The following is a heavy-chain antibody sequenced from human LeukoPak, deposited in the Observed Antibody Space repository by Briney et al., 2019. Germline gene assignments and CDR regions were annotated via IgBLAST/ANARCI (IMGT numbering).Heavy chain of an antibody. Sequence: GGSLRLSCAAPGFTFGDWWMTWVRQAPGQGLEWVANMNQEGSDKYYVDSVKGRFSISSDNARNSLYLQMNSLRVEDTAFYYSQKREYDMDVWGQGTTVVVSS. CDR2: MNQEGSDK. CDR1: GFTFGDWW. V-gene: IGHV3-7*01. CDR3: QKREYDMDV. J-gene: IGHJ6*02.